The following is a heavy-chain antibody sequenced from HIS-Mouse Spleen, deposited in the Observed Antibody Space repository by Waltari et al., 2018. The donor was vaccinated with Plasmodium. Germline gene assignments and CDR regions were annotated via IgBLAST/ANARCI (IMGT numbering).Heavy chain of an antibody. D-gene: IGHD6-13*01. CDR2: IKQDGSGK. CDR3: ASSWYWYFDL. V-gene: IGHV3-7*01. Sequence: EVQLVESGGGLVQPGGSLRLACAASGFTFSSYWMSWVRQAAGKGREWVANIKQDGSGKYYVDSVKGRFTISRDNAKNSLYLQMNSLRAEDTAVYYCASSWYWYFDLWGRGTLVTVSS. J-gene: IGHJ2*01. CDR1: GFTFSSYW.